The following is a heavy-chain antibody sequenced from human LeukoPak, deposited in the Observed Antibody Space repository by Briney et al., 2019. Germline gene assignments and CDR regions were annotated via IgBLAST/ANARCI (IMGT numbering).Heavy chain of an antibody. D-gene: IGHD5-18*01. J-gene: IGHJ4*02. Sequence: GGPLRLSCAASGFTFSSYWMSWVRQAPGKGLEWVANIKQDGSEKYYVDSVKGGFTISRDNAKNSLYLQMNSLRAEDTASYYCAKGRRYSYGYGSVDYWGQGTLVTVSS. CDR3: AKGRRYSYGYGSVDY. CDR2: IKQDGSEK. CDR1: GFTFSSYW. V-gene: IGHV3-7*03.